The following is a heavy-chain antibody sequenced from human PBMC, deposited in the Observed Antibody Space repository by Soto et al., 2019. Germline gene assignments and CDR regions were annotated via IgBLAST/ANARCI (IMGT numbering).Heavy chain of an antibody. V-gene: IGHV1-2*04. Sequence: SVKVSCKASGYTFTGYYMHWVRQAPGQGLEWMGWINPNSGGTNYAQKFQGWVTMTRDTSISTAYMELSRLRSDDTAVYYCAREAYYYDSSGYHHWLDPWGKGTWVTVSS. CDR3: AREAYYYDSSGYHHWLDP. CDR2: INPNSGGT. J-gene: IGHJ5*02. CDR1: GYTFTGYY. D-gene: IGHD3-22*01.